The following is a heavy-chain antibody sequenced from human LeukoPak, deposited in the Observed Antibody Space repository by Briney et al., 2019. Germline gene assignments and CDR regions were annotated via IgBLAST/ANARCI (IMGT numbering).Heavy chain of an antibody. CDR3: ARGGESTYDY. Sequence: SETLSLTCTVSGGSISSSGYYWGWIRQPPGKGLEWVGSVYYTGSTFYNPSLKSRVTTSVDTSKNQFSLKLSSVTAADTAVYYCARGGESTYDYWGQGTLVTVSS. CDR2: VYYTGST. D-gene: IGHD3-10*01. CDR1: GGSISSSGYY. V-gene: IGHV4-39*07. J-gene: IGHJ4*02.